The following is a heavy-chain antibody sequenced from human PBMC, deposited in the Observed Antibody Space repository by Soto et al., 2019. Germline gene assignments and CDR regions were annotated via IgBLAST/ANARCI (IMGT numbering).Heavy chain of an antibody. J-gene: IGHJ5*02. D-gene: IGHD5-12*01. CDR1: GYTFTIYG. CDR3: ARVEAGYSGYDFWFDP. Sequence: GASVKVSCKASGYTFTIYGISWVRQAPGQGLEWMGWISAYNGNTNYAQKLQGRVTMTTDTSTSTAYMELRSLRSDDTAVYYCARVEAGYSGYDFWFDPCGQGTLVTVSS. V-gene: IGHV1-18*01. CDR2: ISAYNGNT.